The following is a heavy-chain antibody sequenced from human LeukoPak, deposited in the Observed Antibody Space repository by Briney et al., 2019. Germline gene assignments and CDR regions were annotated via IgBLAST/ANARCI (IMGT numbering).Heavy chain of an antibody. J-gene: IGHJ4*02. D-gene: IGHD2-2*02. CDR2: ISYDGSNK. CDR1: GFTFSSYA. Sequence: GGSLRLSCAASGFTFSSYAMHWVRQAPGKGLEWVAVISYDGSNKYYADSVKGRFTFSRDNAKNSLYLQMNSLRAEDTAVYYCARRAISASFDYWGQGTLVTVSS. CDR3: ARRAISASFDY. V-gene: IGHV3-30-3*01.